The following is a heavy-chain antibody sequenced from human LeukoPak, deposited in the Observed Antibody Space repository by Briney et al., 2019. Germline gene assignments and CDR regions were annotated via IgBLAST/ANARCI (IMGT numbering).Heavy chain of an antibody. Sequence: PGGSLRLSCAASGFTFSSYAMHWVRQAPGKGLEWLAVISYDGSNKHYADSVKGRFTISRDNSKNTLYLQMNSLRAEDTAVYYCARDLGYYDSSGYNPYYYYYGMDVWGQGTTVTVSS. CDR1: GFTFSSYA. D-gene: IGHD3-22*01. J-gene: IGHJ6*02. CDR2: ISYDGSNK. CDR3: ARDLGYYDSSGYNPYYYYYGMDV. V-gene: IGHV3-30-3*01.